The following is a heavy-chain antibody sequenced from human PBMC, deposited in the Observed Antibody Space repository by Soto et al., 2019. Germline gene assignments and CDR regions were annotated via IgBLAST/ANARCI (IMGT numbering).Heavy chain of an antibody. CDR3: AREYCTSSSCYGSDF. J-gene: IGHJ4*02. D-gene: IGHD2-2*01. V-gene: IGHV1-18*01. Sequence: QVQLVQSGAEVKKPGASVKVSCKASGYTFTDYGISWVRQAPGQGLEWMGWISTYNGDTKYTQNFRGRVNMTADTSTTTAYMELTSLISDDTAIYYCAREYCTSSSCYGSDFWGQGTLVTVSS. CDR1: GYTFTDYG. CDR2: ISTYNGDT.